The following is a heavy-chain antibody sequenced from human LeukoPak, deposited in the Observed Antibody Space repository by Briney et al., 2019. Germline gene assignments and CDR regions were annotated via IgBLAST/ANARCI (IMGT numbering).Heavy chain of an antibody. J-gene: IGHJ4*02. CDR3: ARSAPTNYFDY. Sequence: ASVKVSCTASGYTFTSYAMNWVRQAPGQGLEWMGWINTITGNPTYAQGFTGRFVFSLDTSVSTAYLQISSLRAEDTAVYYCARSAPTNYFDYWGQGTLVTVSS. CDR2: INTITGNP. D-gene: IGHD1-1*01. V-gene: IGHV7-4-1*02. CDR1: GYTFTSYA.